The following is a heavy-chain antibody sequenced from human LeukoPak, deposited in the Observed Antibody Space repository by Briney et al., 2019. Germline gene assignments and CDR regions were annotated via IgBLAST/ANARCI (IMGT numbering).Heavy chain of an antibody. J-gene: IGHJ4*02. CDR2: INAGNGNT. V-gene: IGHV1-3*01. Sequence: ASVKVSCKASGYTFTSYAMHWVRQAPGQRLEWMGWINAGNGNTKYSQKFQGRVTITRDTSASTAYMELSSLRSEDTAVYYCAREWRVRGVIMGYWGQGTLVTVS. CDR3: AREWRVRGVIMGY. D-gene: IGHD3-10*01. CDR1: GYTFTSYA.